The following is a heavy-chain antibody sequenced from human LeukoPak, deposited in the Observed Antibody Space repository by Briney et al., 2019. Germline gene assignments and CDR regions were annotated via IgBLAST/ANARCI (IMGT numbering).Heavy chain of an antibody. Sequence: PSETLSLTCAVYGGSFSGYYWSWIRQPPGKGLEWIGEINHSGSTNYNPSLKSRVTISVDTSKNQFSLKLSSVTAADTAVYYCARVPRVVRGYEVWHYYYYMDVRGKGTTVTVSS. D-gene: IGHD3-10*01. CDR1: GGSFSGYY. CDR3: ARVPRVVRGYEVWHYYYYMDV. V-gene: IGHV4-34*01. J-gene: IGHJ6*03. CDR2: INHSGST.